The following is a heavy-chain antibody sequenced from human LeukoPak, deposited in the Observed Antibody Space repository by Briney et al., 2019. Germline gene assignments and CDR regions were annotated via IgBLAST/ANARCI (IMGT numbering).Heavy chain of an antibody. CDR3: ARGRGYSGSHNWFDP. CDR1: GFTVSSNY. D-gene: IGHD3-10*01. V-gene: IGHV3-53*01. Sequence: PGGSLRLSCAASGFTVSSNYMSWVRQAPGKGLEWVSVIYSGGSTYYADSVKGRFTISRDNSKNTLYLQMNSLRAEDTAVYCCARGRGYSGSHNWFDPWGQGTLVTVSS. J-gene: IGHJ5*02. CDR2: IYSGGST.